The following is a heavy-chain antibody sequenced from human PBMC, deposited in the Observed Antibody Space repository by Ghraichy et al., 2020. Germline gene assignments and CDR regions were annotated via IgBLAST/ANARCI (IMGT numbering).Heavy chain of an antibody. CDR1: GGSFSGYY. Sequence: SETLSLTCAVYGGSFSGYYWSWIRQPPGKGLEWIGEINHSGSTNYNPSLKSRVTISVDTSKNQFSLKLSPVTAADTAVYYCARGRSTLGYCSSTSGRKGTPSYYYYYYMDVWGKGTTVTVSS. V-gene: IGHV4-34*01. CDR3: ARGRSTLGYCSSTSGRKGTPSYYYYYYMDV. J-gene: IGHJ6*03. CDR2: INHSGST. D-gene: IGHD2-2*01.